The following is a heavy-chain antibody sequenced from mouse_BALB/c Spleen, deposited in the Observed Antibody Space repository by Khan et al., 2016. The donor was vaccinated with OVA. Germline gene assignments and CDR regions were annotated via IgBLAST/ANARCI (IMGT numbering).Heavy chain of an antibody. CDR2: IFPVDDST. CDR1: GYTFTSYD. D-gene: IGHD2-14*01. V-gene: IGHV1S56*01. J-gene: IGHJ3*01. CDR3: ARGGYGGFAY. Sequence: QVQLQQSGAELVKPEASVKLSCRASGYTFTSYDINWVRQRPEQGLEWIGWIFPVDDSTKYNENFKGKATLTTDKSSSTAYMQLSRLTSEDSAVYVCARGGYGGFAYWGQGTLVTGSA.